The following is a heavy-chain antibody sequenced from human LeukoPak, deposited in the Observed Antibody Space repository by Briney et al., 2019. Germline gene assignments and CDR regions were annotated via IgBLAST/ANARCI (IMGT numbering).Heavy chain of an antibody. Sequence: ASVKVSCKASGYTFTNYGFSWVRQAPGPGLEWMGWIIAYNGNTNYAQKLQGRVTMTTDTSTSTAYMELRSLRFDDTAVYYCARDGGITVAADDYWGQGTLVTVSS. CDR2: IIAYNGNT. V-gene: IGHV1-18*01. CDR3: ARDGGITVAADDY. CDR1: GYTFTNYG. D-gene: IGHD6-19*01. J-gene: IGHJ4*02.